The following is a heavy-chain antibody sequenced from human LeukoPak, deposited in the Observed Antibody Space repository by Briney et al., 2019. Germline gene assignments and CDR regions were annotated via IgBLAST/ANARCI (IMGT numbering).Heavy chain of an antibody. D-gene: IGHD4-11*01. J-gene: IGHJ6*03. CDR1: GGSISSGSYY. CDR2: IYTSGST. CDR3: AREVDSMNYYYYYYMDL. Sequence: PSETLSLTCALSGGSISSGSYYRGWIRQPAGKRLEWIGRIYTSGSTNYNPSLKSRVTISVNTSNNQFSLKLSSVSAADTAVYYCAREVDSMNYYYYYYMDLWGKGTTVTVSS. V-gene: IGHV4-61*02.